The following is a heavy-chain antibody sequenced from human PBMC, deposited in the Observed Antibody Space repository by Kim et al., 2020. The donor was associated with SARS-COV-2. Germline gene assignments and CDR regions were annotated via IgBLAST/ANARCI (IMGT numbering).Heavy chain of an antibody. J-gene: IGHJ4*02. Sequence: AQKFQDRVPMARDTSINTAYMELNSQRSDDTAVYYCARDWGGPTMLFAYWGQGTLVTVSS. CDR3: ARDWGGPTMLFAY. V-gene: IGHV1-2*02. D-gene: IGHD3-16*01.